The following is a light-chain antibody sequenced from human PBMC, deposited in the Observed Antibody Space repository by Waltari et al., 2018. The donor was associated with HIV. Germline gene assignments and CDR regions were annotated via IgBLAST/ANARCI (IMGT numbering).Light chain of an antibody. V-gene: IGLV3-21*02. CDR3: QVWDVDSEHWV. Sequence: YVLTQPPSGSLAQGQTATHSCGGDNIGTQRVPWYQQKPGQAPLLVVFDNAARPSRIPERFSGSKSGNTATLTITRVEAGDEADYYCQVWDVDSEHWVFGGGTKLTVL. J-gene: IGLJ3*02. CDR1: NIGTQR. CDR2: DNA.